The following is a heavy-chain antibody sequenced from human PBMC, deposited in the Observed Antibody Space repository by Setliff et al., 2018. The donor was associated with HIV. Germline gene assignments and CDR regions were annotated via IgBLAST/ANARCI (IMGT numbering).Heavy chain of an antibody. CDR2: ISGSGSST. D-gene: IGHD3-22*01. CDR3: AKASRGEYYDNSGFFVTYFDN. Sequence: PGGSLRLSCTASGFSFSSYAMSWVRQAPGKGLKWVSGISGSGSSTYYADSVKGRSTISRDNSGDTLYLHMNNLRAEDTAVYYCAKASRGEYYDNSGFFVTYFDNWGQGKLVTVSS. V-gene: IGHV3-23*01. J-gene: IGHJ4*02. CDR1: GFSFSSYA.